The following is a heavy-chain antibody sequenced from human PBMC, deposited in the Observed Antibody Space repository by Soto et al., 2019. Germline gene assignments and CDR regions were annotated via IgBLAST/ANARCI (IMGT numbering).Heavy chain of an antibody. J-gene: IGHJ4*02. CDR2: IPSTWST. D-gene: IGHD2-2*02. CDR1: GGSISSYY. V-gene: IGHV4-4*07. Sequence: QVQLQESGPGLVKPSETLSLTCTVSGGSISSYYWSWIRQPAGKGLEWIGRIPSTWSTNFSPSLKSRVTLSVDTSKNQFSLRLSSVTAADTAVYYCARDRADCGSSSCYTHYFDFWGQGTLVTVS. CDR3: ARDRADCGSSSCYTHYFDF.